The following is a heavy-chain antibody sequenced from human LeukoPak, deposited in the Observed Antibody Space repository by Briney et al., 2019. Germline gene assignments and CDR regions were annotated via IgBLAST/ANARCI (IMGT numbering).Heavy chain of an antibody. CDR1: GYTFTSYA. CDR3: ARGSAVKNAFDI. Sequence: ASVKVSCKASGYTFTSYAMHWVRQAPGQRLEWMGWINAGNGNTKYSQKFQGRVTITRDTSASTAYMELSSLRSEDTAVYYCARGSAVKNAFDIWGQGTMVTVSS. D-gene: IGHD4-17*01. J-gene: IGHJ3*02. V-gene: IGHV1-3*01. CDR2: INAGNGNT.